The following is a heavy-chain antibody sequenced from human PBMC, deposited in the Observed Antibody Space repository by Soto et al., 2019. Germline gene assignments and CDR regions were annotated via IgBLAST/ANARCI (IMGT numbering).Heavy chain of an antibody. CDR3: AREGRDSSGYSDWYFDL. Sequence: QVQLVQSGAEVKKPGSSVKVSCKASGGTFSSYAISWVRQAPGQGLEWMGGIIPIFGTANYAQKFQGRVTITADESTSTAYMELSSLRSDDTAVYYCAREGRDSSGYSDWYFDLWGRGTLVTVSS. V-gene: IGHV1-69*01. D-gene: IGHD3-22*01. CDR1: GGTFSSYA. J-gene: IGHJ2*01. CDR2: IIPIFGTA.